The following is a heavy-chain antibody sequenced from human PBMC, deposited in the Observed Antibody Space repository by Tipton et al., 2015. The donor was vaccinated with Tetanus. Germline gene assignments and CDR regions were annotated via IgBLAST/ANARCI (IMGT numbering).Heavy chain of an antibody. Sequence: SLRLSCAASGFTFSTFVMAWVRQAPGKGLEWVSTIIAGGGTTHYADSVKGRFTISRDDSKNALYLQMNSLRAEDTVVYYCAKLGAVTTPAYWGQGTLVTVSS. J-gene: IGHJ4*02. CDR3: AKLGAVTTPAY. V-gene: IGHV3-23*01. D-gene: IGHD4-17*01. CDR2: IIAGGGTT. CDR1: GFTFSTFV.